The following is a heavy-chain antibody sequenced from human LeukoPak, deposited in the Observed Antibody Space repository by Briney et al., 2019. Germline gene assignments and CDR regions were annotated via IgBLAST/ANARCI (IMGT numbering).Heavy chain of an antibody. CDR3: ARHGAVGPTYAFDY. V-gene: IGHV4-34*01. Sequence: SETLSLTCAVYGGSFSGYFWSWIRRPPGKGLEWIGEMNDRCNTDFGSTRYNPSLTTRVTISLDASKNQFSLRLKSLTADDTAVYYCARHGAVGPTYAFDYWSQGTLVTVSS. J-gene: IGHJ4*02. D-gene: IGHD1-26*01. CDR1: GGSFSGYF. CDR2: MNDRCNTDFGST.